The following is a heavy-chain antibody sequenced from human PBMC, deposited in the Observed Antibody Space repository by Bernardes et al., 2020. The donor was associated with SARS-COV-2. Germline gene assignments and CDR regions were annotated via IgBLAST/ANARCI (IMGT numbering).Heavy chain of an antibody. V-gene: IGHV5-51*01. Sequence: GESLNISCNISGYTFTNYWIGWVRQMPGKGLECLGIIYPGDSDTRYSPSFQGHVTISADKSITTACLQWTSLKASDTAMYYCARLGTAGSYYSYFDYWGQGTLITVSS. CDR2: IYPGDSDT. J-gene: IGHJ4*02. D-gene: IGHD3-10*01. CDR3: ARLGTAGSYYSYFDY. CDR1: GYTFTNYW.